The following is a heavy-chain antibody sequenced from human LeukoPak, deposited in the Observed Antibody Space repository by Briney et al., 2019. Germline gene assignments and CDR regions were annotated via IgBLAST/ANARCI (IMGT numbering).Heavy chain of an antibody. D-gene: IGHD2-15*01. CDR3: ARHCSGGSCYYESAVDAFGI. CDR2: IYYSGST. Sequence: SETLSLTCTVSGCSISSSSYYWGWIRQPPGKGLEWIGSIYYSGSTYYNPSLKSRVTISVDTSNNQFSLKLSSVTAADTAVYYCARHCSGGSCYYESAVDAFGIWGQGTMVTVSS. V-gene: IGHV4-39*01. J-gene: IGHJ3*02. CDR1: GCSISSSSYY.